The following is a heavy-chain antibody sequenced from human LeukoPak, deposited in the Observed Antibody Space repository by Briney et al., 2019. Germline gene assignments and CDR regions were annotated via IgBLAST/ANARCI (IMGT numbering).Heavy chain of an antibody. V-gene: IGHV3-11*01. D-gene: IGHD4-23*01. J-gene: IGHJ3*01. CDR3: ARDPMYNGGNSGAFDF. Sequence: GGSLRLSCAASGFTFSDHFMTWIRQAPGKGLEWISYISGSGATYYADSVKGRLTISRDNAQNSLWLQMSSVRAEDTAAYYCARDPMYNGGNSGAFDFWGQGTLVTVSS. CDR1: GFTFSDHF. CDR2: ISGSGAT.